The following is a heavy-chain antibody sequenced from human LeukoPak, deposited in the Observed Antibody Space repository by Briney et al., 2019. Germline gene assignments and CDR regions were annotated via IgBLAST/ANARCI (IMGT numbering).Heavy chain of an antibody. CDR2: MNPNSGNT. CDR3: ARMAYYYDSSGYHTTYYFDY. V-gene: IGHV1-8*01. J-gene: IGHJ4*02. D-gene: IGHD3-22*01. CDR1: GYTFTSYD. Sequence: ASVKVSCKASGYTFTSYDINWVRQATGQGLEWMGWMNPNSGNTGYAQKSQGRVTMTRNTSISTAYMELSSLRSEDTAVYYCARMAYYYDSSGYHTTYYFDYWGQGTLVTVSS.